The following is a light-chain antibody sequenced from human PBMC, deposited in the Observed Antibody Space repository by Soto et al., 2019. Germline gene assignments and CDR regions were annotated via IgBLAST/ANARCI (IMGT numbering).Light chain of an antibody. CDR3: HQYGTSWWT. J-gene: IGKJ1*01. Sequence: EIVLTQSPGTLSLSPGERATLSCRASQSVSNNYLAWYQSRPGQAPRLLIYGASSRATGIPDRFSGSGSGTDFTLTISRLEPEDFAVYYCHQYGTSWWTFGQGTKVEIK. CDR2: GAS. V-gene: IGKV3-20*01. CDR1: QSVSNNY.